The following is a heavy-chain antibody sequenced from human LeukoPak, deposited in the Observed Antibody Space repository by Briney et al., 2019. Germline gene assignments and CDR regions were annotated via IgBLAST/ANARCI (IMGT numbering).Heavy chain of an antibody. D-gene: IGHD4-17*01. CDR3: ARDYAYGDYEGWFDP. CDR2: IWYDGSNK. CDR1: GFAFSDYA. Sequence: HPGGSLRFSCAASGFAFSDYAMNWVRQAPGKGLEWVAVIWYDGSNKYYADSVKGRFTISRDNSKNTLYLQMNSLRAEDTAVYYCARDYAYGDYEGWFDPWGQGPLVTVSS. J-gene: IGHJ5*02. V-gene: IGHV3-33*08.